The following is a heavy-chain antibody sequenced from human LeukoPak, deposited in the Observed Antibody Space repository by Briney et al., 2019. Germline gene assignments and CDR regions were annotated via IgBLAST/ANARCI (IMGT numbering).Heavy chain of an antibody. J-gene: IGHJ6*02. V-gene: IGHV3-30-3*01. CDR2: ISYDGSNK. D-gene: IGHD3-3*01. CDR1: GFTFSSYA. CDR3: AKDLPYYDFWSGYYPNYYYYGMDV. Sequence: GGSLRLSCAASGFTFSSYAMHWVRQAPGKGLEWVAVISYDGSNKYYADSVKGRFTISRDNSKNTLYLQMNSLRAEDTAVYYCAKDLPYYDFWSGYYPNYYYYGMDVWGQGTTVTVSS.